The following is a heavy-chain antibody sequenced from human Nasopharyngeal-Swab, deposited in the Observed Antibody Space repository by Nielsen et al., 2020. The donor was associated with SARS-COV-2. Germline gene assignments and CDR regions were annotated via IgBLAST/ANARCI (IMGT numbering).Heavy chain of an antibody. D-gene: IGHD6-13*01. CDR2: IYSRGET. CDR1: GFSVSYNY. J-gene: IGHJ4*02. CDR3: ARMDFIASRDY. Sequence: GESLKISCEVSGFSVSYNYMSWVRQAPGKGLEWVAVIYSRGETHYTDSVRGRFTIPRDNSKNMVNLQLNSLRAEDTAVYYCARMDFIASRDYWGQGTLVTVSS. V-gene: IGHV3-53*01.